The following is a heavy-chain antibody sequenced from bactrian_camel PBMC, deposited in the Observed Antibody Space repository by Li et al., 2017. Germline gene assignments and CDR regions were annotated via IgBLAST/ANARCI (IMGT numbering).Heavy chain of an antibody. D-gene: IGHD6*01. J-gene: IGHJ7*01. V-gene: IGHV3-2*01. Sequence: HVQLVESGGGLVQPGGSLRLSCAASGFTFSNYYMTWVRQAPGKGLEWVSTIYSDGRNTYYTDSVKGRFTISRDNAKNTLYLQMNSLNTEDTAIYYCTRDVAGNYYGSDYWGKGTQVTVST. CDR2: IYSDGRNT. CDR1: GFTFSNYY.